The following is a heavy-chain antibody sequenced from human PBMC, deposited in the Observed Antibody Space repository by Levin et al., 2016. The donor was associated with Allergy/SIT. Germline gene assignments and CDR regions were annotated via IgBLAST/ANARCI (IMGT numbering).Heavy chain of an antibody. D-gene: IGHD3-10*01. CDR3: ASSRGGSGSYYRVHYGMDV. CDR2: INHSGST. Sequence: SETLSLTCAVYGGSFSGYYWSWIRQPPGKGLEWIGEINHSGSTNYNPSLKSRVTISVDTSKNQFSLKLSSVTAADTAVYYCASSRGGSGSYYRVHYGMDVWGQGTTVTVSS. CDR1: GGSFSGYY. V-gene: IGHV4-34*01. J-gene: IGHJ6*02.